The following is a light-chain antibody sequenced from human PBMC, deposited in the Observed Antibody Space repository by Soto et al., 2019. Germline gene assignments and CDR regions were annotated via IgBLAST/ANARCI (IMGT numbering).Light chain of an antibody. CDR1: QSISNR. Sequence: DIQMTQSPSTLSASVGDRVTITCRASQSISNRVAWYHQKPGKTPNLLIYDASNLGSGVPSRFSGSGSGTEFTLTICSLQPDDFATYYCQQYDTYSPFGQGTKVDIK. J-gene: IGKJ1*01. CDR3: QQYDTYSP. V-gene: IGKV1-5*01. CDR2: DAS.